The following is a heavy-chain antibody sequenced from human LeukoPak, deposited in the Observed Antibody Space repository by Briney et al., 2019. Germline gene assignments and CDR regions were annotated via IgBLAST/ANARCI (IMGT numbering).Heavy chain of an antibody. CDR2: ISHDGSQR. CDR3: AKGQNRNGGALAY. V-gene: IGHV3-30*18. CDR1: GLTFSRFG. J-gene: IGHJ4*02. Sequence: GGSLRLSCAASGLTFSRFGMHWVRQAPGKGLDWVALISHDGSQRYYTDSVRGRFTISRDNSKNTLYLQMDSLRAEDTAVYYCAKGQNRNGGALAYWGQGTMVTVSS. D-gene: IGHD3-16*01.